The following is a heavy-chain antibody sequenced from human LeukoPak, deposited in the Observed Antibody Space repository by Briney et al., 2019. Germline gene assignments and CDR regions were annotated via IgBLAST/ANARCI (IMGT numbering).Heavy chain of an antibody. D-gene: IGHD2-2*01. Sequence: NPSETLSLTCTVSGGSISSYYWSWIRQPPGKGLEWIGYIYYSGSTNYNPSLKSRVTISVDTSKNQFSLRLSSVTAADTAVYYCARIVTVPAAMSYYYYYYMDVWGKGTTVTISS. CDR3: ARIVTVPAAMSYYYYYYMDV. CDR2: IYYSGST. J-gene: IGHJ6*03. V-gene: IGHV4-59*01. CDR1: GGSISSYY.